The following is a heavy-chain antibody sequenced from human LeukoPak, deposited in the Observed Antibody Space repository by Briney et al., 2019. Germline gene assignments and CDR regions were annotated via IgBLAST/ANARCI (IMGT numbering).Heavy chain of an antibody. Sequence: GGSLRLSCTASGFTLSNNAMSWFRQAPGKGLEWVGFIRSKTYSGTTEYAASVKGRFTISRDDSKSVAFLQMSSLKSEDTAVYYCTRGPIQFDYWGQGTLVTVSS. CDR2: IRSKTYSGTT. CDR1: GFTLSNNA. J-gene: IGHJ4*02. D-gene: IGHD5-18*01. CDR3: TRGPIQFDY. V-gene: IGHV3-49*03.